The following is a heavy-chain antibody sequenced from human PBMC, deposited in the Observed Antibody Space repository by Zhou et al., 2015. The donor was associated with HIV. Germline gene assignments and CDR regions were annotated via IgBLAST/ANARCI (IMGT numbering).Heavy chain of an antibody. CDR3: ARARDSSGYYPAY. Sequence: QVQLVQSGAEVKKPGSSVKVSCKSSGGTFNTYELAWVRQAPGQGLEWMGGIIPIFGTPNYAPKFRGRLTVTANKSTRTVYMELSSLRSEDTAVYYCARARDSSGYYPAYWGQGTLVTV. D-gene: IGHD3-22*01. V-gene: IGHV1-69*06. CDR2: IIPIFGTP. CDR1: GGTFNTYE. J-gene: IGHJ4*02.